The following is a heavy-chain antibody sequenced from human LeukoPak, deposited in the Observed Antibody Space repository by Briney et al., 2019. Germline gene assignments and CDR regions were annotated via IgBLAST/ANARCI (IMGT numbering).Heavy chain of an antibody. CDR1: GFTFSSYW. CDR3: ARGFNDYVWGSYRYPDYFDY. Sequence: GGSLRLSCAASGFTFSSYWMSWVRQAPGKGLEWVANIKQDGSEKYYVDSVKGRFTISRDNAKNSLYLQMNSLRAEDTAVYYCARGFNDYVWGSYRYPDYFDYWGQGTLVTVSS. V-gene: IGHV3-7*01. D-gene: IGHD3-16*02. J-gene: IGHJ4*02. CDR2: IKQDGSEK.